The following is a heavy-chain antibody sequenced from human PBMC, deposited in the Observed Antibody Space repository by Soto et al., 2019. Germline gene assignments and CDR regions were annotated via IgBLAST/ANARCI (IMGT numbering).Heavy chain of an antibody. D-gene: IGHD2-2*01. CDR1: GYSFSSCG. J-gene: IGHJ5*02. CDR3: AREYCSSTSCLNWFDP. V-gene: IGHV5-51*01. CDR2: IYPGDSDT. Sequence: GESLKTSSEVCGYSFSSCGIVWVLQMPGKGLEWMGIIYPGDSDTRYSPSFQGQVTISADKSISTAYLQMNSLRAEDTAVYYCAREYCSSTSCLNWFDPWAQGTLVTVSS.